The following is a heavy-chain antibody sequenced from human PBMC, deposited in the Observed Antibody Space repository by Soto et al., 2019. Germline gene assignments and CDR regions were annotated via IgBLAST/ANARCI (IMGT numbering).Heavy chain of an antibody. CDR1: GFSFTSYE. CDR3: VRDLHEPLAADVLRVAS. J-gene: IGHJ4*02. Sequence: GGSLRLSCAASGFSFTSYEMHWVRQAPGRGLEWISYISTTGAGTHYADSVKGRFTISRDNARNSLSLRMDSLRVEDTAIYYCVRDLHEPLAADVLRVASWGLGT. D-gene: IGHD2-15*01. V-gene: IGHV3-48*03. CDR2: ISTTGAGT.